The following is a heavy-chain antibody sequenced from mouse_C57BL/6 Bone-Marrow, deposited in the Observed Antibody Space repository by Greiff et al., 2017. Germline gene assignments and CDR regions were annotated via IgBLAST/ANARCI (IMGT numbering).Heavy chain of an antibody. CDR1: GYTFTSYG. J-gene: IGHJ1*03. Sequence: QVHVKQSGAELARPGASVKLSCKASGYTFTSYGISWVKQRTGQGLEWIGAIYPRGGNTYYNEKFKGKATLTADKSSSTAYMELRSLTSEDSAVYFCAREGGTDVWGTGTTVTVSS. D-gene: IGHD2-14*01. CDR3: AREGGTDV. CDR2: IYPRGGNT. V-gene: IGHV1-81*01.